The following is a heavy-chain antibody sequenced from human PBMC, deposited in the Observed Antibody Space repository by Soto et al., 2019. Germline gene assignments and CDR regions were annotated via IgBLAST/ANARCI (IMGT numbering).Heavy chain of an antibody. CDR1: GFTFENYA. D-gene: IGHD4-4*01. Sequence: EVQLVESGGGLGQPGRSLRLSCAASGFTFENYAMHWVRQGPGKGLEWVSGISWHSGTIGYADSVRGRFTISRDNAKNSLYLQMNRLRPEDTALYYCAKEKVYSNYQYYFDSWGQGTLVTVSS. J-gene: IGHJ4*02. CDR3: AKEKVYSNYQYYFDS. CDR2: ISWHSGTI. V-gene: IGHV3-9*01.